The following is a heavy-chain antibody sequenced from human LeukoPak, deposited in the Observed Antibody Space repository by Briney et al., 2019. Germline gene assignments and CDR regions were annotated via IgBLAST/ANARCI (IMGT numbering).Heavy chain of an antibody. D-gene: IGHD1-26*01. CDR2: ISGSGGST. V-gene: IGHV3-23*01. CDR1: GFTFSSYA. Sequence: GGSLRLSRAASGFTFSSYAMSWVRQAPGKGLEWVSAISGSGGSTYYADSVKGRFTISRDNSKNTLYLQMNSLRAEDTAVYYCAKRYRHSGYYFDYWGQGTLVTVSS. CDR3: AKRYRHSGYYFDY. J-gene: IGHJ4*02.